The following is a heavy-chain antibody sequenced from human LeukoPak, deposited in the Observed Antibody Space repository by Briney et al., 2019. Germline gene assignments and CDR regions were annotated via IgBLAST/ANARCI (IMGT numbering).Heavy chain of an antibody. CDR3: ARVRRYLGGIVVVPASPGWFDP. J-gene: IGHJ5*02. D-gene: IGHD2-2*01. CDR1: GGSFSGYC. V-gene: IGHV4-34*01. Sequence: KPSETLSLTCAVYGGSFSGYCWSWIRQPPGKGLEWIGEINHSGSTNYNPSLKSRVTISVDTSKNQFSLKLSSVTAADTAVYYCARVRRYLGGIVVVPASPGWFDPWGQGTLVTVSS. CDR2: INHSGST.